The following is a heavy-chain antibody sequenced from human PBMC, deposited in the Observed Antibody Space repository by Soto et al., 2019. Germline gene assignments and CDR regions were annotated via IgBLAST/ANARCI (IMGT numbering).Heavy chain of an antibody. Sequence: SETLSLTCTVSGASISSGDYFWSWIRQSPGMGLEWIGYIYDSGSSYYNPSLKSRVTMSVDTSKNQFSLKLRSVTAADTAVYYCAREKGYISGPKNFDYWGQGTLVTVSS. CDR3: AREKGYISGPKNFDY. J-gene: IGHJ4*02. CDR1: GASISSGDYF. D-gene: IGHD5-12*01. CDR2: IYDSGSS. V-gene: IGHV4-30-4*01.